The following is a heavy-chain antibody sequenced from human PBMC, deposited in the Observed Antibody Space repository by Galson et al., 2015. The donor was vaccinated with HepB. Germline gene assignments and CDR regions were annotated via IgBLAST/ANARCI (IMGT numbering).Heavy chain of an antibody. CDR2: IIPIFGTA. V-gene: IGHV1-69*13. J-gene: IGHJ6*02. Sequence: SVKVSCKASGGTFSSYAISWVRQAPGQGLEWMGGIIPIFGTANYAQKFQGGVTITADESTSTAYMELSSLRSEDTAVYYCARGEIVVVPAAMMGDYYYYYGMDVWGQGTTVTVSS. CDR3: ARGEIVVVPAAMMGDYYYYYGMDV. D-gene: IGHD2-2*01. CDR1: GGTFSSYA.